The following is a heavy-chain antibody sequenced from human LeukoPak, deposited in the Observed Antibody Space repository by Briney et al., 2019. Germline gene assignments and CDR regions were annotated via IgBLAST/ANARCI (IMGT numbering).Heavy chain of an antibody. V-gene: IGHV4-59*08. Sequence: SETLSLTCTVSGGSISSYFWIWIRQPPGKGLEWIGYIYYSGNTNSNPSLKSRVTISVDTSKNQFSLKLSSVTAADTAVYYCARQGCSSTSCYTMYYFDYWGQGTLVTVSS. J-gene: IGHJ4*02. CDR3: ARQGCSSTSCYTMYYFDY. D-gene: IGHD2-2*02. CDR2: IYYSGNT. CDR1: GGSISSYF.